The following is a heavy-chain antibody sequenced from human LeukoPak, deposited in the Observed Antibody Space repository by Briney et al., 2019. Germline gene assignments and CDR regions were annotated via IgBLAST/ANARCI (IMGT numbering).Heavy chain of an antibody. V-gene: IGHV4-59*01. Sequence: PSETLSLTCTVSGVSISSSCWSWIRQPPGKRLEWIGYIYCSGSTNSNPSLKSRVTISADTSKNQFSLKLNSVTAADTAVYYCVRGNYDSRGYSNAFDIWGQGAMVTVSS. CDR1: GVSISSSC. D-gene: IGHD3-22*01. J-gene: IGHJ3*02. CDR2: IYCSGST. CDR3: VRGNYDSRGYSNAFDI.